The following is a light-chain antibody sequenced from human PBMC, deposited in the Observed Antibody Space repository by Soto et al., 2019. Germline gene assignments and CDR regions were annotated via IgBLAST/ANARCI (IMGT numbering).Light chain of an antibody. CDR3: QQYNKWPPIT. CDR1: QGVXTY. Sequence: IVLTQSPATLSLSPGERATLSCRASQGVXTYFAWYKQKPGQSPRLLIXDASNRATGIPARFSGSGSGTDFTLTISSLESEDFAVYYCQQYNKWPPITFGQGTKVDIK. J-gene: IGKJ1*01. V-gene: IGKV3-11*01. CDR2: DAS.